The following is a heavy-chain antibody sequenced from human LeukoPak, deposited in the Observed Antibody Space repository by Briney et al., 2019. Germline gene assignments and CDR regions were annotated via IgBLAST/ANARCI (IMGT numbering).Heavy chain of an antibody. CDR3: ARGPDYDILADYFDW. J-gene: IGHJ4*02. D-gene: IGHD3-9*01. CDR2: ISYDGSNK. Sequence: GRSLRLSCAASGFTFSSYAMHWVRQAPGKGLEWVAVISYDGSNKYYADSVRGRFTISRDNSKNTLFLQMNSLRPDDPAVYYCARGPDYDILADYFDWGAQGTLVTVSS. V-gene: IGHV3-30*04. CDR1: GFTFSSYA.